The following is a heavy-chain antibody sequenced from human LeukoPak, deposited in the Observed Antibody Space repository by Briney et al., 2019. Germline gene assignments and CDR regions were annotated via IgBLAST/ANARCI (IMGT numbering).Heavy chain of an antibody. CDR1: GFTFGDYA. Sequence: GGSLRLSCTASGFTFGDYAMSWFRQAPGKGLEWVGFIRSKAYGGTTEYAASVKGRFTISRDDSKIIAYLQMNSLKTEDTAVYYCTRGDEEIATDYWGQGTLVTVSS. CDR3: TRGDEEIATDY. V-gene: IGHV3-49*03. D-gene: IGHD5-24*01. CDR2: IRSKAYGGTT. J-gene: IGHJ4*02.